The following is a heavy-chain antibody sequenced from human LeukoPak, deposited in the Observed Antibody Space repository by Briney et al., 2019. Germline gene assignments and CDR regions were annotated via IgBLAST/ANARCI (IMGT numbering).Heavy chain of an antibody. CDR1: GDSISSYY. Sequence: SETLSLTCTVSGDSISSYYWSWIRQPPGKGLEWIGYIYYSGSTNYTPSLTSRVTISLDPSKNPFSLKLSTVTAADTAVYSRARVSEYDFWSAYPLYYFDYCGQRTLVTASS. CDR3: ARVSEYDFWSAYPLYYFDY. CDR2: IYYSGST. J-gene: IGHJ4*02. V-gene: IGHV4-59*01. D-gene: IGHD3-3*01.